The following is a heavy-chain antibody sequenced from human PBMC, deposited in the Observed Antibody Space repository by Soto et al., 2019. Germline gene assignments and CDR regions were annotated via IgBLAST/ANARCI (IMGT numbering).Heavy chain of an antibody. Sequence: SDTLSLTCTVSGGSINSGDYYWRWIRKHPGKGLEWIGTIYFSGTTYYNPSLKSRVTISVDTSRNQFSLNLSSVTAADTAVYYCARRDRSGFSYWLDTWGQGTLVTVSS. CDR2: IYFSGTT. CDR1: GGSINSGDYY. CDR3: ARRDRSGFSYWLDT. V-gene: IGHV4-31*03. D-gene: IGHD3-22*01. J-gene: IGHJ5*02.